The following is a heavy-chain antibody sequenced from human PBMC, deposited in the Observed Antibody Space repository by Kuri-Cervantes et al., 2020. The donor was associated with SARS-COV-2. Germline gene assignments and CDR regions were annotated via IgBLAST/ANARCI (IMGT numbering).Heavy chain of an antibody. J-gene: IGHJ4*02. V-gene: IGHV4-59*05. CDR1: GGSISSYY. CDR3: ARNWGRYYFDY. D-gene: IGHD7-27*01. Sequence: GSLRLSCTVSGGSISSYYWSWIRQPPGKGLEWIGSIYYSGSTYYNPSLKSRVTISVDTSKNQFSLKLSSVTAADTAVYYCARNWGRYYFDYWGQGTLVTVSS. CDR2: IYYSGST.